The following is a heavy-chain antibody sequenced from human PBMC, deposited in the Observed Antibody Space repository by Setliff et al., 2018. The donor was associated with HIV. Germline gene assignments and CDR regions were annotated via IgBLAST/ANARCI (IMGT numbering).Heavy chain of an antibody. J-gene: IGHJ4*02. CDR2: VHSSGTT. CDR1: GGSISAYD. CDR3: ARDPGNSSTWHFDY. V-gene: IGHV4-59*01. Sequence: PSETLSLTCSISGGSISAYDWSWIRQPPGKGLEWIGYVHSSGTTNYNPSPKSRVTISRDTSKNQFFLKVTSLTAADTAMYYCARDPGNSSTWHFDYWGRGTLVTVSS. D-gene: IGHD6-13*01.